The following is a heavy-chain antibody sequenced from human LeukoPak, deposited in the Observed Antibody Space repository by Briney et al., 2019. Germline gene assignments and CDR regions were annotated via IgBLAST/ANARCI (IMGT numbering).Heavy chain of an antibody. Sequence: AASVKVSCKASGYTFTSYDINWVRQATGQGLEWMGWMNPNSGNTGYAQKFQGRVTMTRNTSISTAYMELSSLRSEDTAVYYCARGQYDFWSGYSGVGWPPDYWGQGTLVTVSS. CDR1: GYTFTSYD. V-gene: IGHV1-8*01. D-gene: IGHD3-3*01. J-gene: IGHJ4*02. CDR2: MNPNSGNT. CDR3: ARGQYDFWSGYSGVGWPPDY.